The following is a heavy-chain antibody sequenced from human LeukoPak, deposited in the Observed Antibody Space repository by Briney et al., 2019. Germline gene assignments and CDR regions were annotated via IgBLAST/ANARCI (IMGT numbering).Heavy chain of an antibody. D-gene: IGHD1-26*01. CDR2: ISGSGGST. CDR3: AKASWELLHLGY. V-gene: IGHV3-23*01. CDR1: GFTFNGYS. J-gene: IGHJ4*02. Sequence: GGSLRLSCAASGFTFNGYSMNWVRQAPGKGLEWVSAISGSGGSTYYADSVKGRFTISRDNSKNTLYLQMNSLRAEDTAVYYCAKASWELLHLGYWGQGTLVTVSS.